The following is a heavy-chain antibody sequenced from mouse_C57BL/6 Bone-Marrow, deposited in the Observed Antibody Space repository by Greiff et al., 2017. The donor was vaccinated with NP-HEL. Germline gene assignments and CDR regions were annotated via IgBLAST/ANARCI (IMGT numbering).Heavy chain of an antibody. CDR2: ISYSGST. V-gene: IGHV3-8*01. CDR1: GYSITSDY. D-gene: IGHD2-2*01. J-gene: IGHJ4*01. Sequence: EVQLQESGPGLAKPSQTLSLTCSVTGYSITSDYWNWIRKFPGNKLEYMGYISYSGSTYYNPSLKSRISITRDTSKNQYYLQLNSVTTENTATYYCARSPLWLRRNYYAMDNGGQGTSVTVTS. CDR3: ARSPLWLRRNYYAMDN.